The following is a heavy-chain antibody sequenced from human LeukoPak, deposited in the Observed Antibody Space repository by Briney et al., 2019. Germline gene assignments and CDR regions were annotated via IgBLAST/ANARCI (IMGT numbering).Heavy chain of an antibody. CDR3: ARSAWPYYFDY. D-gene: IGHD2-21*01. Sequence: GGSLRLSCGASGFIFSNYWMHWVRQAPGKGLVWVSRLHSDGSSTIYADSVKGRFTISRDNAKNTLYLQMNSLRAEDTAVYYCARSAWPYYFDYWGQGTLVTVSS. V-gene: IGHV3-74*01. J-gene: IGHJ4*02. CDR1: GFIFSNYW. CDR2: LHSDGSST.